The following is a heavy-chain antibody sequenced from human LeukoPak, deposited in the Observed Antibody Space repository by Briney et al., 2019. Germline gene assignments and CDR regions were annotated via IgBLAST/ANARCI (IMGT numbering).Heavy chain of an antibody. CDR1: GGSISTGGYY. CDR2: IYYSGST. Sequence: SQTLSLTCTVSGGSISTGGYYWSWIRQHPGKGLEWIGYIYYSGSTYYNPSLKSRVTMSVDTSKNQFSLKLSSVTAADTAVYYCARRYPYGSSSVDFDYWGQGTLVTVSS. CDR3: ARRYPYGSSSVDFDY. D-gene: IGHD6-6*01. J-gene: IGHJ4*02. V-gene: IGHV4-31*03.